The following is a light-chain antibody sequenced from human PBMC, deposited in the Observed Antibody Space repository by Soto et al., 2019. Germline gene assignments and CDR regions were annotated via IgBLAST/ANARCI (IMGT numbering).Light chain of an antibody. CDR3: QSFDSRLNGPV. V-gene: IGLV1-40*01. Sequence: QSVLTQPPSVSGAPGQRVTISCTGSSSNTGAGFDVHWYQHLPGTAPKLLIYGNNNRPSGVPDRFSGSKSGTSASLDITGLQAEDEADYYCQSFDSRLNGPVFGGGTQLTVL. CDR1: SSNTGAGFD. J-gene: IGLJ7*01. CDR2: GNN.